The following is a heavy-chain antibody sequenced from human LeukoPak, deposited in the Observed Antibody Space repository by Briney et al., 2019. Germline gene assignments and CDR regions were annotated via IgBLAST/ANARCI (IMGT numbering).Heavy chain of an antibody. Sequence: GGSLRLSCTASGFTFSSYWMHWVRQAPGKGLMWVSRISTDGSSTSYADSVKGRFTISRDNAKNSLYLQMNSLRAEDTAVYYCARDDGYSGYSYWGQGTLVTVSS. CDR2: ISTDGSST. CDR1: GFTFSSYW. CDR3: ARDDGYSGYSY. D-gene: IGHD5-12*01. J-gene: IGHJ4*02. V-gene: IGHV3-74*01.